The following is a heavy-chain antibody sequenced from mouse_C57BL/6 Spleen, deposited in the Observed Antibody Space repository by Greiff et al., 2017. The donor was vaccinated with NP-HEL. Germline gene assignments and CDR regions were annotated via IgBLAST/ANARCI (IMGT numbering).Heavy chain of an antibody. V-gene: IGHV1-69*01. J-gene: IGHJ3*01. CDR3: ARGGEKEWFAY. Sequence: VQLQQSGAELVMPGASVKLSCKASGYTFTSYWMHWVKQRPGQGLEWIGEIDPSDSYTNYNQKLKGKSTLTVDKSSSTAYMQLSSLTSEDSAVYYCARGGEKEWFAYWGQGTLVTVSA. CDR1: GYTFTSYW. CDR2: IDPSDSYT.